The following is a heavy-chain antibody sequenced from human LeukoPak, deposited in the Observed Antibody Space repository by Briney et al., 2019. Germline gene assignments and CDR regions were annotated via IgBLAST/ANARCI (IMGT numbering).Heavy chain of an antibody. Sequence: ASVKLSCKAFGYTFTGYWMHWVRQAPGQGPEWMGVISPSGGSTTYAQKFQGRVTLTRDMSTSTDYLELSSLRSEDTAVYYCARDRGTWNDDGFDYWGQGTLVTVSS. CDR2: ISPSGGST. J-gene: IGHJ4*02. CDR3: ARDRGTWNDDGFDY. CDR1: GYTFTGYW. D-gene: IGHD1-1*01. V-gene: IGHV1-46*01.